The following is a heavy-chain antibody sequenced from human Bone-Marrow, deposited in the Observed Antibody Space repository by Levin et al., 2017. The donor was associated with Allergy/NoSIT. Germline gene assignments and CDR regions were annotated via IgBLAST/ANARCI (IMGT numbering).Heavy chain of an antibody. CDR1: GFTFSSYA. V-gene: IGHV3-30-3*01. CDR3: ARDPVPAAIRPATFFDY. D-gene: IGHD2-2*01. J-gene: IGHJ4*02. CDR2: ISYDGSNK. Sequence: GGSLRLSCAASGFTFSSYAMHWVRQAPGKGLEWVAVISYDGSNKYYADSVKGRFTISRDNTKNTLYLQMNSLAAEDTAVYNCARDPVPAAIRPATFFDYWGQGTLVTVSS.